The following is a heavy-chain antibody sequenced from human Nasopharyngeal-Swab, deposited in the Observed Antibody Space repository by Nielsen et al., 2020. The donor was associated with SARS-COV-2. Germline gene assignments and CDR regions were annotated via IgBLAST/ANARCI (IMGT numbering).Heavy chain of an antibody. CDR3: ARWWWYYYDSRGVADAFDI. CDR1: GGSISSGDYY. CDR2: IYYSGST. D-gene: IGHD3-22*01. Sequence: SETLSLTCTVSGGSISSGDYYWSWIRQPPGKGLEWIGYIYYSGSTYYNPSLKSRVTISVDTSKNQFSLKLSSVTAADTAVYYCARWWWYYYDSRGVADAFDIWGQGTMVTVSS. J-gene: IGHJ3*02. V-gene: IGHV4-30-4*01.